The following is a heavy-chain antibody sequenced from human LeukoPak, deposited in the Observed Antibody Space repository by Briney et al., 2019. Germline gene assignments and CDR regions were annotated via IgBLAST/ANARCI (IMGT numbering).Heavy chain of an antibody. CDR1: GYTFTGYY. D-gene: IGHD3-22*01. J-gene: IGHJ5*02. CDR2: INPNSGGT. V-gene: IGHV1-2*02. CDR3: ARPRLFFGNWLDP. Sequence: ASVKVSCKASGYTFTGYYMHWVRQAPGQGLEWMGWINPNSGGTNYAQKFQGRVTMTRDTSISTAYMELSRLRSDDTAVYYCARPRLFFGNWLDPWGQGTLVTVSS.